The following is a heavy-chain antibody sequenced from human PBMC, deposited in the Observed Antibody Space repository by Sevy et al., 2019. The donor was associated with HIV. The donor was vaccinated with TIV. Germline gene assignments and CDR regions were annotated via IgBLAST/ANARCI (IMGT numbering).Heavy chain of an antibody. J-gene: IGHJ6*03. V-gene: IGHV4-59*01. D-gene: IGHD2-21*01. CDR2: LSHSGNI. Sequence: SETLSLTCSVSGGSINFYYWSWIRQSPGKGLEWLAHLSHSGNINYNPSLESRLSISVDTTKNHLSLNLRSVTAADTAIYYCGGTVGDSGRDSFLYYMDVWGKGTTVTVSS. CDR1: GGSINFYY. CDR3: GGTVGDSGRDSFLYYMDV.